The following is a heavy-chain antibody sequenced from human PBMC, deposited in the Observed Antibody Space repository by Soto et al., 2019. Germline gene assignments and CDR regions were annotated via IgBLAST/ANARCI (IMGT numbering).Heavy chain of an antibody. V-gene: IGHV4-34*01. CDR1: GGSFSDYY. CDR3: ARGYGTIDY. J-gene: IGHJ4*02. CDR2: INHSGST. Sequence: TSETLSLTCAVYGGSFSDYYWSWIRQPPGKGLEWIGEINHSGSTNYNPSLKSRVTISVDTSKNQFSLKLTSVTAADAALYYCARGYGTIDYWGQGTLVTVSS. D-gene: IGHD2-2*01.